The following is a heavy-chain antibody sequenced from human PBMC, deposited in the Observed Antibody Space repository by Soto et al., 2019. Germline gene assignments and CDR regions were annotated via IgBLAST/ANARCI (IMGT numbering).Heavy chain of an antibody. Sequence: GGSLRLSCAASGFTVSGYNMNWVRQAPGKGLEWVSYISSDGSVKYYADSVKGRFTISRDNPKNSLYLQMNSLRDEDTAVYFCARDLGYCVSSSCYLFDPWGQGTLVTVSS. CDR2: ISSDGSVK. V-gene: IGHV3-48*02. CDR3: ARDLGYCVSSSCYLFDP. D-gene: IGHD2-2*03. CDR1: GFTVSGYN. J-gene: IGHJ5*02.